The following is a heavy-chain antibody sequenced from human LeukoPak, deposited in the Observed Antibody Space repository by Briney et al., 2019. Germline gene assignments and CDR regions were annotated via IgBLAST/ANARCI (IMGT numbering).Heavy chain of an antibody. CDR3: ARDPARLNVDTPA. V-gene: IGHV3-48*01. CDR1: GFTFSSYS. CDR2: ISSSSSTI. D-gene: IGHD6-6*01. J-gene: IGHJ5*02. Sequence: GGSLRLSCAASGFTFSSYSMNWVRQAPGKGLEWVSYISSSSSTIYYADSVKGRFTISRDNAKNSLYLQMNSLRAEDTAVYYCARDPARLNVDTPAWGQGTLVTVSS.